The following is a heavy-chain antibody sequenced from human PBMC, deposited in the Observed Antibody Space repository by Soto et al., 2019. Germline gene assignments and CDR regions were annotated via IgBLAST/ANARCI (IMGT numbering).Heavy chain of an antibody. CDR3: AKDRLSGSYHRYFDS. J-gene: IGHJ4*02. CDR1: GFTFSTYA. Sequence: EVQLLESGGGLVQPGGSLRLSCAASGFTFSTYAMSWVRQAPGKGLEWVAAISGRDGSTYYAVSVRGRFTISRDTFKNTLYLQMNSLRAEDTAVYFCAKDRLSGSYHRYFDSWGQGTLVTVSS. D-gene: IGHD1-26*01. V-gene: IGHV3-23*01. CDR2: ISGRDGST.